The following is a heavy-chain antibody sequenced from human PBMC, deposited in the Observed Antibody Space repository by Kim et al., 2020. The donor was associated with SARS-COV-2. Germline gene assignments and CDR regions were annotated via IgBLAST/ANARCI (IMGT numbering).Heavy chain of an antibody. D-gene: IGHD3-10*01. V-gene: IGHV4-31*02. CDR2: GRT. J-gene: IGHJ5*02. Sequence: GRTAYSPSLKSRVPMSVDTSKNQFSRKRGSVTAADTAVYYCARERAGWFDPWGQGTLVTVSS. CDR3: ARERAGWFDP.